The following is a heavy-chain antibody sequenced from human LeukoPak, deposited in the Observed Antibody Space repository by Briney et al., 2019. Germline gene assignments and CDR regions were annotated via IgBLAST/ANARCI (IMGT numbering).Heavy chain of an antibody. CDR3: AREGWDQRDTAAFDH. V-gene: IGHV1-2*02. D-gene: IGHD6-19*01. J-gene: IGHJ4*02. CDR2: INPNSGDR. Sequence: ASVKVSCKASGYTFTSYYMHWVRQARGQGLEWLGWINPNSGDRNSAQKFQGRVTMTRDTSISTVYMELSRLGRDDTAVYYCAREGWDQRDTAAFDHWGQGTLVTASS. CDR1: GYTFTSYY.